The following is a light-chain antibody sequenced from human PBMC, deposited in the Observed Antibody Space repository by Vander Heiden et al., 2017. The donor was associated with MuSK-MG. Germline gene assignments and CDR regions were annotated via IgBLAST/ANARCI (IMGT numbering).Light chain of an antibody. V-gene: IGLV2-18*02. CDR3: SSYTSSSTFVV. Sequence: QSALTQPPSVSGSPGQSVTISCTGTSSDVGSYNRVSWYQQPPGTAPKLMFFEVSNRTSGVPDRFSGSKSGTPASLTISGLQAEDEADYYCSSYTSSSTFVVFGGGTKLTVL. CDR2: EVS. J-gene: IGLJ2*01. CDR1: SSDVGSYNR.